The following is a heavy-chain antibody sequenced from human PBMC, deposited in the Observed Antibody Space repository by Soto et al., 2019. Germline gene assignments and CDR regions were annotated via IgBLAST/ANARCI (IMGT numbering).Heavy chain of an antibody. Sequence: VCCQASGDIFTSYGTTGVRHAPGQGLEWMGWISAYNGNTNYAQKLQGRVTMTTDTSTSTAYMELRSLRSDDTAVYYGARVDDGTTGWCEPWGQGSLVSVSS. CDR3: ARVDDGTTGWCEP. J-gene: IGHJ4*03. CDR1: GDIFTSYG. D-gene: IGHD2-21*01. CDR2: ISAYNGNT. V-gene: IGHV1-18*01.